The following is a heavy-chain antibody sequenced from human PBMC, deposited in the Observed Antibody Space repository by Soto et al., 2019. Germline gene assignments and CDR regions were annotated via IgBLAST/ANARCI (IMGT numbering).Heavy chain of an antibody. Sequence: AASVKVSCKASGYTFITYDINWVRQAAGQGLEWMGWMNPNNGNAGYAQKFQGRVTMTRNTSISTAYMELSSLRFDDTAVYFCARRKERSGPNYFDVWGQGTTVTVSS. J-gene: IGHJ6*02. V-gene: IGHV1-8*01. CDR3: ARRKERSGPNYFDV. CDR1: GYTFITYD. CDR2: MNPNNGNA. D-gene: IGHD1-7*01.